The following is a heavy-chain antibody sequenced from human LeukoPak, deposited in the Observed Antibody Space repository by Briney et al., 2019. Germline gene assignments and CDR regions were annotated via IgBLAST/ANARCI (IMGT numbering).Heavy chain of an antibody. J-gene: IGHJ4*02. CDR2: IYHRGST. V-gene: IGHV4-38-2*02. D-gene: IGHD6-13*01. CDR3: ARGGYSSSPFDY. CDR1: GYSISSGYY. Sequence: TSSETLSLTCTVSGYSISSGYYWGWIRQPPGKGLEWIGSIYHRGSTYYNPSLKSRVTISVDTSKNQFSLKLSSVTAADTAVYYCARGGYSSSPFDYWGQGTLVTVSS.